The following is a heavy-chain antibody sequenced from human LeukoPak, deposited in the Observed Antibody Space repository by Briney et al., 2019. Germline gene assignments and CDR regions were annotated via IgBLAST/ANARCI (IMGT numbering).Heavy chain of an antibody. D-gene: IGHD3-22*01. J-gene: IGHJ4*02. Sequence: GGSLRLSCAASGFTFSTYSMNWVRQAPGKGLEWVSYISSSSFTIHYADSVKGRFTISRDNSKNTLYLQMNSLRAEDTAVYYCAKDQGTYYYDSSGYYSSSWGQGTLVTVSS. CDR2: ISSSSFTI. V-gene: IGHV3-48*01. CDR1: GFTFSTYS. CDR3: AKDQGTYYYDSSGYYSSS.